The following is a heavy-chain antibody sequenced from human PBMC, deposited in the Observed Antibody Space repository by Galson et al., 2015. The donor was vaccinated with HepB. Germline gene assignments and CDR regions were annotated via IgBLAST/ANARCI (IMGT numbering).Heavy chain of an antibody. CDR2: ISPGGSNT. CDR1: GFTFSSNG. V-gene: IGHV3-23*01. Sequence: SLRLSCAASGFTFSSNGMNWVRQAQGKGLEWVSSISPGGSNTYYADSVKGRFTISRDNSKYTLYLQVNSLTAEDTAVYYCASRYCSVGSSYFDNWCQGTLVPVSS. CDR3: ASRYCSVGSSYFDN. J-gene: IGHJ4*02. D-gene: IGHD2-15*01.